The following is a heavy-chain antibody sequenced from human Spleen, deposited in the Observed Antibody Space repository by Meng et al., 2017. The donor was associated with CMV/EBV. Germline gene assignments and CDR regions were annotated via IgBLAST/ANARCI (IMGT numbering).Heavy chain of an antibody. D-gene: IGHD1-1*01. V-gene: IGHV3-48*04. CDR3: ARGLYTEVHFDY. J-gene: IGHJ4*02. Sequence: GGSLRLSCTASGFTFSRYWMSWVRQAPGKGLEWVSYISNSGSAIYYAASVKGRFTISRDNAKNSLDLQMNSLRAEDTAVYYCARGLYTEVHFDYWGQGTLVTVSS. CDR1: GFTFSRYW. CDR2: ISNSGSAI.